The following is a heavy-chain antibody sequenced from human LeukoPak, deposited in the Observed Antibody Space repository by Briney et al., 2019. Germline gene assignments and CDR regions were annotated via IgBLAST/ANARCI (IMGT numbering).Heavy chain of an antibody. V-gene: IGHV3-48*03. D-gene: IGHD3-9*01. J-gene: IGHJ6*03. Sequence: GGSLRLSCAASGFTFSSYEMNWVRQAPGKGLEWVSYISSSGSTIYYADSVKGRFTISRDNAKNSLYLQMNSLRAEDTAVYYCARYRYYDILTGSLYYYYYMDVWGKGTTVTISS. CDR3: ARYRYYDILTGSLYYYYYMDV. CDR1: GFTFSSYE. CDR2: ISSSGSTI.